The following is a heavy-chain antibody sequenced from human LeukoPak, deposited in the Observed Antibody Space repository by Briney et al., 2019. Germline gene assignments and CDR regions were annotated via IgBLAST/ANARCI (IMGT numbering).Heavy chain of an antibody. D-gene: IGHD5-18*01. Sequence: GESLKISCKGSGYSFPEYWIGWVRQLPGKGPELMGIIYPRDSNIIYSPSFQGQVTISADKSVSTAYLRWSSLKASDTAMYYCARRGHSYGLYYFEYWGQGTPVTVSS. J-gene: IGHJ4*02. CDR1: GYSFPEYW. CDR3: ARRGHSYGLYYFEY. V-gene: IGHV5-51*01. CDR2: IYPRDSNI.